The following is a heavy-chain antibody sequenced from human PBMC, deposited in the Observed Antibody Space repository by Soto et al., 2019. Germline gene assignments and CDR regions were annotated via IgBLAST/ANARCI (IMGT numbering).Heavy chain of an antibody. J-gene: IGHJ4*02. V-gene: IGHV1-18*01. CDR2: LSAYNTNT. CDR1: GYTFTSYH. CDR3: ARDTPPTDY. Sequence: VQLVQSGAEVKKPGASVKVSCKTSGYTFTSYHISWVRQAPGQGLEWMGWLSAYNTNTNYAQKFQGRVTMTTDTITSTAYMELRSLRADDTAGYYCARDTPPTDYWGQGTLGTVSS.